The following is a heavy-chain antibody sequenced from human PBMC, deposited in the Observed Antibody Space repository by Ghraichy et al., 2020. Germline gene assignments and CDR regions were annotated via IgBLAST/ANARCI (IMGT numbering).Heavy chain of an antibody. CDR1: GFSFSSYA. Sequence: GGSLRLSCSASGFSFSSYAMHWVRQAPGKGLEYVSAITSSGDNAYYTDSVKGRFIVSRDNSKSTLYLQMSSLRAEDTAVYYLVKNLGPMGYGSRNTCLGYWCLGTLVTVAS. CDR3: VKNLGPMGYGSRNTCLGY. J-gene: IGHJ4*02. CDR2: ITSSGDNA. D-gene: IGHD4-23*01. V-gene: IGHV3-64D*08.